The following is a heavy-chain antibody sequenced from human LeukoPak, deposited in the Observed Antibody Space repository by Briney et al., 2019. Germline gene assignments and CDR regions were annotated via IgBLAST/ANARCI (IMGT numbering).Heavy chain of an antibody. J-gene: IGHJ4*02. CDR1: GFTFSSYA. Sequence: GGSLRLSCAASGFTFSSYAMHWVRQAPGKGLEWVAVISYDGSNKYYADSVKGRFTISRDNSKNTLYLQMNSLRAEDTAMYYCARGRYSGTTYYFDYWGQGTLVTVSS. D-gene: IGHD5-12*01. CDR3: ARGRYSGTTYYFDY. CDR2: ISYDGSNK. V-gene: IGHV3-30-3*01.